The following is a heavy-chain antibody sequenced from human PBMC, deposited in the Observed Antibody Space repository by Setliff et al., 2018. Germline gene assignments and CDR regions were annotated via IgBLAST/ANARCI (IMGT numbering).Heavy chain of an antibody. Sequence: SETLSLTCVVYGGSFSGYYWSWIRQPPGKGLEWVGEINHSGTTNYNPSLKSRVTISVDTSKNQFSLKLSSVTAADTAVYYCARDEGSSYFYGMDVWGQGTTVTVSS. CDR3: ARDEGSSYFYGMDV. V-gene: IGHV4-34*01. D-gene: IGHD6-13*01. CDR2: INHSGTT. CDR1: GGSFSGYY. J-gene: IGHJ6*02.